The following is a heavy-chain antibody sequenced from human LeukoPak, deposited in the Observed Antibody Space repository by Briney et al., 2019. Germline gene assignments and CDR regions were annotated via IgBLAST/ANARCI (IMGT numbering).Heavy chain of an antibody. D-gene: IGHD6-13*01. CDR1: GYTFTGYY. CDR3: ARDHESAAAGTPA. J-gene: IGHJ5*02. CDR2: INPNSGGT. V-gene: IGHV1-2*02. Sequence: ASVKVSCKASGYTFTGYYMHWVRQAPGQGLEWMGWINPNSGGTNYAQKFQGRVTMTRDTSISTAYMELSRLRSEDTAVYYCARDHESAAAGTPAWGQGTLVTVSS.